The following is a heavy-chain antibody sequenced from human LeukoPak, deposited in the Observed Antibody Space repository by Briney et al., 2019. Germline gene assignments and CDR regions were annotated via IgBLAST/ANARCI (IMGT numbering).Heavy chain of an antibody. CDR1: GGSLSSGNYY. CDR2: IYSSGGT. D-gene: IGHD6-19*01. Sequence: PSQTLSLTCTVSGGSLSSGNYYWSWIRQPAGKGLEWIGRIYSSGGTNYNPSLKSRVTISVDTSKNQFSLKLSSVTAADTAVYYCARHGGVAAFDYWGQGTLVIVSS. J-gene: IGHJ4*02. CDR3: ARHGGVAAFDY. V-gene: IGHV4-61*02.